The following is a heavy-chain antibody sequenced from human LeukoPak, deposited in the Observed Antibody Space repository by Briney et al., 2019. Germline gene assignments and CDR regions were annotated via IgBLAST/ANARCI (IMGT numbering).Heavy chain of an antibody. V-gene: IGHV1-69*04. CDR2: IIPILGIA. CDR1: GGTFSSYA. CDR3: ARDSGPYYDILTGYYYFDY. J-gene: IGHJ4*02. Sequence: GASVKVSCKASGGTFSSYAISWVRQAPGRGLEWMGRIIPILGIANYAQKFQGRVTITADKSTSTAYMELSSLRSEDTAVYYCARDSGPYYDILTGYYYFDYWGQGTLVTVSS. D-gene: IGHD3-9*01.